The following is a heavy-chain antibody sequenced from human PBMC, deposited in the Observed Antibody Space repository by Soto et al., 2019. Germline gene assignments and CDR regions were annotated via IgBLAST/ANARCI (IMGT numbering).Heavy chain of an antibody. CDR3: ARTQLERPYYFDY. D-gene: IGHD1-1*01. Sequence: TSETLSLTCTVSGGSISSYYWSWIRQPPGKGLEWIGYIYYSGSTNYNPSLKSRVTISVDTSKNQFSLKLSSVTAADTAVYYCARTQLERPYYFDYWGQGTLVTVSS. V-gene: IGHV4-59*01. J-gene: IGHJ4*02. CDR2: IYYSGST. CDR1: GGSISSYY.